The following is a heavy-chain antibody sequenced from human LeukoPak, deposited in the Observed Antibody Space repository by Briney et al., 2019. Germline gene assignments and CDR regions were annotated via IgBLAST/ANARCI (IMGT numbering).Heavy chain of an antibody. CDR2: ISGYNGNT. Sequence: GASVKVSCKTSGYRFTTYGISWVRQAPGQGLEWMGWISGYNGNTNYAQNLQGRVTMTTDTSTSTAYMELRSLRSDDTAVYYCARGLGVVTAQSEQPKPRYFDLWGRGTQVTVSS. J-gene: IGHJ2*01. CDR3: ARGLGVVTAQSEQPKPRYFDL. CDR1: GYRFTTYG. V-gene: IGHV1-18*01. D-gene: IGHD2-21*02.